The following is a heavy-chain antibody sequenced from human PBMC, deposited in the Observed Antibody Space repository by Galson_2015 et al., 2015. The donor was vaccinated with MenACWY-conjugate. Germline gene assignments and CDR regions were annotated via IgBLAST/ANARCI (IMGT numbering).Heavy chain of an antibody. CDR2: ISGSGGST. D-gene: IGHD2-8*01. CDR3: AKVGCSNGVCYEDFFDY. V-gene: IGHV3-23*01. Sequence: SLRLSCAASGFTFSSYAMSWVRQAPGKGLEWVSTISGSGGSTYYADSVKGRFTISRDNSKNTLFLQMDSLSAEDTAVHYCAKVGCSNGVCYEDFFDYWGQGTLVTVSS. J-gene: IGHJ4*02. CDR1: GFTFSSYA.